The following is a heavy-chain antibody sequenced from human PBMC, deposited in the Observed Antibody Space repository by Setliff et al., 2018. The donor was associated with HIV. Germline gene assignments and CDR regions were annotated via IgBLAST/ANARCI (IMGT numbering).Heavy chain of an antibody. D-gene: IGHD3-3*01. J-gene: IGHJ6*03. Sequence: SETLSLTCNVSGASFSSGGYYWSWNRQHPGKGLEWIVYMSYSGSTFYKLSLKSRVTMSIDTSKNQFSLMLSPVTAADTAVYYCARATYTLQFLKWSPDSSLYYYYMDVWGKGTTVTVSS. CDR3: ARATYTLQFLKWSPDSSLYYYYMDV. CDR1: GASFSSGGYY. CDR2: MSYSGST. V-gene: IGHV4-31*03.